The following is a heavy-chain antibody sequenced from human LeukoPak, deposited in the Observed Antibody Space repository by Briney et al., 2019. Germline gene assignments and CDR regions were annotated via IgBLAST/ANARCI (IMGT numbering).Heavy chain of an antibody. D-gene: IGHD6-25*01. Sequence: PGGSLTLSCAPSGFTFTDYSMNWVRQAPGKGLEWVAHISTVSTYTHYTDSVKGRFTISRDNRKNLLYLQMSSLGAEDTAVYCCARDGSGFYHYYYMDVWGKGTTVTVSS. CDR3: ARDGSGFYHYYYMDV. CDR2: ISTVSTYT. CDR1: GFTFTDYS. V-gene: IGHV3-21*01. J-gene: IGHJ6*03.